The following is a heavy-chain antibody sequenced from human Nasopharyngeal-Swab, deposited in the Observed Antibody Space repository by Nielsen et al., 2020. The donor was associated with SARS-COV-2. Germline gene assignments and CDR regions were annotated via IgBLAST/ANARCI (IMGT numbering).Heavy chain of an antibody. Sequence: GESLKISCTGSGFTFGNYSMNWVRQAPGKGLEWVGFIRSKTYGETTGYAASVKGRFTISRDDSKSIAYLQMNSLRTEDTAVYYCTSQTYYYDSSETLYYYYMDVWGKGTTVTVSS. CDR2: IRSKTYGETT. CDR3: TSQTYYYDSSETLYYYYMDV. CDR1: GFTFGNYS. V-gene: IGHV3-49*04. J-gene: IGHJ6*03. D-gene: IGHD3-22*01.